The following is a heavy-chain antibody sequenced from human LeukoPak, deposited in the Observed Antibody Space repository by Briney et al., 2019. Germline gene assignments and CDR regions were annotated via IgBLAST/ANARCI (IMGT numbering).Heavy chain of an antibody. CDR2: IYYSGST. Sequence: SETLSLTCSVSGGSISSYYWSWIRQPPGKGLEWIGYIYYSGSTNYNPSLKSRVTISVDTSKNQFSLKLSSVTAADTAVYYCARRVAAAGPIDYWGQGTLVTVSS. D-gene: IGHD6-13*01. CDR3: ARRVAAAGPIDY. V-gene: IGHV4-59*08. J-gene: IGHJ4*02. CDR1: GGSISSYY.